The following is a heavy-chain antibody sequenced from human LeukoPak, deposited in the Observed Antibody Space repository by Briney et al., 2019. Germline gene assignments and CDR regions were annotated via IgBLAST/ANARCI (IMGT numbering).Heavy chain of an antibody. CDR3: ARSRHYYDSSGYYYYFDY. J-gene: IGHJ4*02. CDR2: IYYSGST. D-gene: IGHD3-22*01. CDR1: GGSISSYY. Sequence: SEILSLTCTVSGGSISSYYWSWLRQPPGKGLEWIGYIYYSGSTNYNPSLKSRVTISVDTSKNQFSLKLSSVTAADTAVYYCARSRHYYDSSGYYYYFDYWGQGTLVTVSS. V-gene: IGHV4-59*01.